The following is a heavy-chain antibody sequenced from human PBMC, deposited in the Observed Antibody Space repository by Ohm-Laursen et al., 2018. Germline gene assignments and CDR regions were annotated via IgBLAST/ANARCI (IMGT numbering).Heavy chain of an antibody. CDR1: GGSISSTSYY. D-gene: IGHD3-3*01. CDR3: ARAEAHITIFGVGDYNYFDP. J-gene: IGHJ5*02. Sequence: GTLSLTCTVSGGSISSTSYYWGWIRQPPGKGLEWIGSIYYTGSTYFNPSLQSRVTISVDTSKNQFSLKLSSVTAADTAVYYCARAEAHITIFGVGDYNYFDPWGQGTLVTVSS. CDR2: IYYTGST. V-gene: IGHV4-39*07.